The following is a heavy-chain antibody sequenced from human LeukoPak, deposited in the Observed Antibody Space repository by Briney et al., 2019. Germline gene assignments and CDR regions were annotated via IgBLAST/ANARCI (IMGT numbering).Heavy chain of an antibody. CDR3: ATQPILLSSFP. V-gene: IGHV3-48*03. D-gene: IGHD3-10*01. J-gene: IGHJ5*02. CDR2: ISSSGAAS. Sequence: LPGGSLRLSCAASGFTFSNYEMNWVRQAPGKGLEWVSYISSSGAASYYADSVKGRFSISRDNAKNSLFLQMNSLRAEDTALYYCATQPILLSSFPWGQGTLVTVSS. CDR1: GFTFSNYE.